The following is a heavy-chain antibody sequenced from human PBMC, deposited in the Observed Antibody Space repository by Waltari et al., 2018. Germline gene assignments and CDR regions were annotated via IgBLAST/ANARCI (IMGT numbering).Heavy chain of an antibody. CDR2: INHSGST. CDR1: GGSFSGYY. V-gene: IGHV4-34*01. CDR3: ARAITTSSDY. J-gene: IGHJ4*02. D-gene: IGHD1-1*01. Sequence: QVQLQQWGAGLLKPSETLSLTCAVYGGSFSGYYWSWIRQPPGKGLEWIGEINHSGSTNYNPSLKSRVTISVDTSKNQFSLKLSSVTAADTAVYYCARAITTSSDYWGQGTLVTVSS.